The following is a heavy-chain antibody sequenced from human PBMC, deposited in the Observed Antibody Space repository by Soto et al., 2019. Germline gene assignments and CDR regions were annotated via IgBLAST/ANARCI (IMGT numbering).Heavy chain of an antibody. Sequence: VQLVESGGGLVQPGGSLRLSCAASGLTVSSNYMSWVRQAPGKGLEWVSLMYSGGTTYYADSVKGRFTISRDSSKNTLYLQLNSLGAEDTAVYYCAARGGSSFDYCGQGTQVTVSS. CDR3: AARGGSSFDY. D-gene: IGHD1-26*01. CDR1: GLTVSSNY. CDR2: MYSGGTT. V-gene: IGHV3-66*01. J-gene: IGHJ4*02.